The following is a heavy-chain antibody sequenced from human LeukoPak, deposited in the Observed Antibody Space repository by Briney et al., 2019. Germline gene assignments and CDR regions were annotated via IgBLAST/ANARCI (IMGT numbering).Heavy chain of an antibody. V-gene: IGHV3-23*01. J-gene: IGHJ4*02. CDR1: GFTFSRYG. Sequence: PGGSLRLSCVASGFTFSRYGMTWVRQAPGKGLQWVSAISGSGGSTYHADSVKGRFTISRDNSKNTLYLQINGLRAEDTAVYYCAKDHLPGIVVADRDYWGQGTLVTVSS. D-gene: IGHD6-19*01. CDR3: AKDHLPGIVVADRDY. CDR2: ISGSGGST.